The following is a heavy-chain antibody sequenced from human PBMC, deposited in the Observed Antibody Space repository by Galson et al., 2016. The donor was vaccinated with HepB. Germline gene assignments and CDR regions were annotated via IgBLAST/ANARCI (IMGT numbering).Heavy chain of an antibody. D-gene: IGHD1-7*01. CDR1: GGSFRRYY. V-gene: IGHV4-34*01. CDR2: INHSGNT. CDR3: ARGKLELRVSDS. Sequence: SETLSLTCAVYGGSFRRYYWSWIRQPPGKGLEWIGEINHSGNTNYNPSLKSRVTISVDISKNQFSLTLSSVTAADTAVYYCARGKLELRVSDSGGQGTLVTISS. J-gene: IGHJ4*02.